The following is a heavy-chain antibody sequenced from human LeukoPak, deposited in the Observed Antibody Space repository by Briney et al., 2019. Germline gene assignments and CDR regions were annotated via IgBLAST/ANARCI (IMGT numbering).Heavy chain of an antibody. V-gene: IGHV4-59*01. J-gene: IGHJ4*02. Sequence: SETLSLTCTVSGGSISSYYWSWIRQPPGKGLEWIGYIYYSGSTNYNPSLKSRVTISVDTSKNQFSLKLRSVTAADTAVYYCARRTTYIGWLPSESPSCFDYWGQGTLVTVSS. CDR3: ARRTTYIGWLPSESPSCFDY. CDR1: GGSISSYY. CDR2: IYYSGST. D-gene: IGHD5-12*01.